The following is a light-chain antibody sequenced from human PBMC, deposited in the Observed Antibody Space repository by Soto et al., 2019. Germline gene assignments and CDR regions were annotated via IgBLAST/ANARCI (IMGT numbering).Light chain of an antibody. CDR1: QSFSNTY. Sequence: EIVLTQSPATLSLSPGERATLSCRASQSFSNTYLAWYQQKPGQAPRLLIYGASSRAAGIPDRFSGSGSGTDFTLTISRLEPEDFAVYYCQQYGGSLTFGGGTKVDNK. CDR3: QQYGGSLT. J-gene: IGKJ4*01. CDR2: GAS. V-gene: IGKV3-20*01.